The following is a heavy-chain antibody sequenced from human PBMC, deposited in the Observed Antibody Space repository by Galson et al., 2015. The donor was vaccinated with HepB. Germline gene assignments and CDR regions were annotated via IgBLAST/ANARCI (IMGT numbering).Heavy chain of an antibody. CDR2: ISYDGSNK. V-gene: IGHV3-30*18. J-gene: IGHJ3*02. D-gene: IGHD3-9*01. CDR1: GFTFSSHG. CDR3: AKAYATDTYYDILTGTGDAFDI. Sequence: SLRLSCAASGFTFSSHGMHWVRQAPGKGLEWVAVISYDGSNKYYADSVKGRFTISRDNSKNTLYLQMNSLRAEDTAVYYCAKAYATDTYYDILTGTGDAFDIWGQGTMVTVSS.